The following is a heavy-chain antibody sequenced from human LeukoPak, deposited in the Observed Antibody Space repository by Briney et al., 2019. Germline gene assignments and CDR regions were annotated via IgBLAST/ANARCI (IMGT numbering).Heavy chain of an antibody. J-gene: IGHJ4*02. CDR1: GFTFSLYA. V-gene: IGHV3-23*01. CDR3: AKGFHSRAGAAYFDY. CDR2: IRGSGGST. Sequence: GGSLRLSCAASGFTFSLYAMAWVRQAPGKGLEWVSTIRGSGGSTYYADSVKGRFTISRDNSKNTLYLQMNSLRAEDTALYSCAKGFHSRAGAAYFDYWGQGALVTVSS. D-gene: IGHD3-22*01.